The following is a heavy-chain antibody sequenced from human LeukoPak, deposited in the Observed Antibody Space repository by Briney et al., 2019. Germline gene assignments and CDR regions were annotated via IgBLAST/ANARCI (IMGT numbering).Heavy chain of an antibody. V-gene: IGHV1-3*01. Sequence: EASVKVSCRASGYTFTSYAMHWVRQAPGQRLEWMGWINAGNGNTKYSQKFQGRVTITRDTSTRTAYMELSSLKSDDTAVYFCARGLDGNPLYQHGMDVWGQGTTVIVSS. J-gene: IGHJ6*02. CDR2: INAGNGNT. CDR1: GYTFTSYA. CDR3: ARGLDGNPLYQHGMDV. D-gene: IGHD5-24*01.